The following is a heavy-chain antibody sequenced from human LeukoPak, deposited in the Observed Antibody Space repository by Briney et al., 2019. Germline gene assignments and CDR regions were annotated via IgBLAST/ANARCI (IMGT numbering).Heavy chain of an antibody. CDR2: IYYSGST. CDR1: GGSISSYY. J-gene: IGHJ6*02. V-gene: IGHV4-59*01. CDR3: ARDIPTAVYDFWNKPYYYYGMDV. Sequence: SETLSLTCTVSGGSISSYYWSWIRQPPGKGLEWIGYIYYSGSTNYNPSLKSRVTISVDTSKNPFSLKLSSVTAADTAVYYCARDIPTAVYDFWNKPYYYYGMDVWGQGTTVTVSS. D-gene: IGHD3-3*01.